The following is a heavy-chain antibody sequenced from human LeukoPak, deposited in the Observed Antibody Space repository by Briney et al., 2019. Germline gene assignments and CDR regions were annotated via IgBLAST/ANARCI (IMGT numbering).Heavy chain of an antibody. J-gene: IGHJ4*02. V-gene: IGHV3-23*01. CDR1: GFTFSSYS. Sequence: GGSLRLSCAASGFTFSSYSMNWVRQAPGKGLEWDSAISGSGGSTYYADSVKGRFTISRDNSKNTLYLQMNSLRAEDTAVYYCANVEAAGIFIDYWGQGTLVTVSS. D-gene: IGHD6-13*01. CDR2: ISGSGGST. CDR3: ANVEAAGIFIDY.